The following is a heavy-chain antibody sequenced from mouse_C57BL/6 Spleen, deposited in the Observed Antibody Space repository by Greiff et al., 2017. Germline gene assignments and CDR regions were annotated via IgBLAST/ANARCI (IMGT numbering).Heavy chain of an antibody. CDR3: ARGVRDGYYWYFDV. CDR2: IHPNSGST. CDR1: GYTFTSYW. D-gene: IGHD2-3*01. V-gene: IGHV1-64*01. Sequence: QVQLQQPGAELVKPGASVKLSCKASGYTFTSYWMHWVKQRPGQGLEWIGMIHPNSGSTNYNEKFKSKATLTVDKSSSTAYMQLSSLTSEDSAVYYCARGVRDGYYWYFDVWGTGTTVTVSS. J-gene: IGHJ1*03.